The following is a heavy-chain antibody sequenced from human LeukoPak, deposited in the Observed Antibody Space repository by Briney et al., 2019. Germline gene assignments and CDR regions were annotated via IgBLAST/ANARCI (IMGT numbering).Heavy chain of an antibody. Sequence: GGSLRLSCAASGFTFDDYGMSWVRQAPGKGLKWVSGINWNGGSTGYADSVKGRFTISRDHAKNSLYLQMNSLRAEDTALYYCARSRVDYYYYYMDVWGKGTTVTVSS. CDR3: ARSRVDYYYYYMDV. V-gene: IGHV3-20*04. CDR2: INWNGGST. CDR1: GFTFDDYG. J-gene: IGHJ6*03.